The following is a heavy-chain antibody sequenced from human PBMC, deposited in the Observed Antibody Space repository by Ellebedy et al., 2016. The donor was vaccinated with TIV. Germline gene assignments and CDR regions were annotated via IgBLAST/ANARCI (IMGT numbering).Heavy chain of an antibody. J-gene: IGHJ4*02. V-gene: IGHV3-7*01. D-gene: IGHD2-15*01. Sequence: PGGSLRLSCATSGFTFSTYWMAWVRQAPGKGLEWVANIKEDGSQTYYVDSVKGRFTISRDNAKNSLYLQMNSLRAEDTAFYYCTRIRCSAVGCDYFDYWGQGTLVTVSS. CDR2: IKEDGSQT. CDR3: TRIRCSAVGCDYFDY. CDR1: GFTFSTYW.